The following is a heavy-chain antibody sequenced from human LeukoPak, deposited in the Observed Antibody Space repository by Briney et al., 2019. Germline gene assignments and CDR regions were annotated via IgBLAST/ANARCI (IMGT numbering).Heavy chain of an antibody. V-gene: IGHV5-51*01. J-gene: IGHJ4*02. Sequence: GESLKISCKGSGYSFTSYWIGWVRQMPGKGLEWMGIIYPGDSDTRYSPSFQGQVTISADKSTSTAYLQWSSLKASDTAMYYCARSMSVDTPMAYGYYFDYWGQGTLVTVSS. D-gene: IGHD5-18*01. CDR1: GYSFTSYW. CDR3: ARSMSVDTPMAYGYYFDY. CDR2: IYPGDSDT.